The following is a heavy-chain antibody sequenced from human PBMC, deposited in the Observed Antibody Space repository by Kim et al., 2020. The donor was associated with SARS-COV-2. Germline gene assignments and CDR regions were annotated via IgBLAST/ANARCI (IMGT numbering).Heavy chain of an antibody. CDR1: GGSISSGTYC. CDR3: GYRSAWYMGGPFDY. Sequence: SETLSLTCTVSGGSISSGTYCWGWIRQPPGKGLEWVGCIYCSGSTYYTPSLKSRVTIAVATNKHQFSLKLGAVTAADTAVYYCGYRSAWYMGGPFDYWGQGTLVTVSS. D-gene: IGHD6-19*01. J-gene: IGHJ4*02. V-gene: IGHV4-39*01. CDR2: IYCSGST.